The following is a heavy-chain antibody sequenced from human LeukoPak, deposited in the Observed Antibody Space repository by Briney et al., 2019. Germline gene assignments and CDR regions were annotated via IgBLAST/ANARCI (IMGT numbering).Heavy chain of an antibody. Sequence: SQTLSLTCTVSGGSISSGGYLCSWIRQHPGKGLEWIGYIYYSGSTNYNPSLKSRVTISVDTSKSQFSLKLSSVTAADTAVYSCARDTVRGDGYNSDSWGQGTLVTVSS. CDR3: ARDTVRGDGYNSDS. D-gene: IGHD5-24*01. CDR1: GGSISSGGYL. CDR2: IYYSGST. J-gene: IGHJ5*01. V-gene: IGHV4-31*03.